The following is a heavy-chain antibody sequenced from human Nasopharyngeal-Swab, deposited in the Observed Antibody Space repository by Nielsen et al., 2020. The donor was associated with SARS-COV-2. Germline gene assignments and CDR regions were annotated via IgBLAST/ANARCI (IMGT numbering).Heavy chain of an antibody. Sequence: GESLKISCAASGFTFSSYAMHWVRQAPGKGLEYVSAISSNGGSTYYANSVKGRFTISRDNSKNTLYLQMGSLRAEDMAVYYCARDLSSGLAGPLYYFDYWGQGTLVTVSS. CDR2: ISSNGGST. J-gene: IGHJ4*02. D-gene: IGHD6-19*01. CDR3: ARDLSSGLAGPLYYFDY. V-gene: IGHV3-64*01. CDR1: GFTFSSYA.